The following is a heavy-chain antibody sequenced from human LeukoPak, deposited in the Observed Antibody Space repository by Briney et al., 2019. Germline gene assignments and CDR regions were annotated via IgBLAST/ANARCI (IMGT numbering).Heavy chain of an antibody. CDR3: ARDMVRGVISPDAFDI. Sequence: SETLSLTCTVSGGSISSYYWSWIRQPPGKGLEWIGYIYYSGSTNYNPSLKGRVTISVDTSKNQFSLKLSSVTAADTAVYYCARDMVRGVISPDAFDIWGQGTMVTVSS. J-gene: IGHJ3*02. V-gene: IGHV4-59*01. D-gene: IGHD3-10*01. CDR1: GGSISSYY. CDR2: IYYSGST.